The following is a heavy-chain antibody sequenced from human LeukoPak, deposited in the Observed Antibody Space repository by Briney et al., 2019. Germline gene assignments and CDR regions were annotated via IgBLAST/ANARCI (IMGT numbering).Heavy chain of an antibody. CDR2: ISWNSGRV. CDR1: GFTFEDYA. Sequence: GGSLRLSCAASGFTFEDYAMHWVRQAPGKGLEWVSGISWNSGRVDYTDSVKGRFTMSRDNAKNSLYLQMNSLRPEDTALCYCAKDRLYTISSAFDIWGQGTVVTVSS. CDR3: AKDRLYTISSAFDI. V-gene: IGHV3-9*01. D-gene: IGHD6-6*01. J-gene: IGHJ3*02.